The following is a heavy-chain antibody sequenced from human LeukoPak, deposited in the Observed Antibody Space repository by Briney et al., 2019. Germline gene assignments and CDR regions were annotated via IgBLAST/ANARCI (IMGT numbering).Heavy chain of an antibody. J-gene: IGHJ4*02. CDR1: GFIFSDYG. D-gene: IGHD1/OR15-1a*01. Sequence: PGGSLRLSCAASGFIFSDYGIHWVRQAPGGGLEWVSFIRYDGSSKYYADSVKGRFTISRDNSKNTVSMQMNSPRTDDTAIYYCAKEGTASKPSDLDYWGQGTLVTVSS. CDR3: AKEGTASKPSDLDY. V-gene: IGHV3-30*02. CDR2: IRYDGSSK.